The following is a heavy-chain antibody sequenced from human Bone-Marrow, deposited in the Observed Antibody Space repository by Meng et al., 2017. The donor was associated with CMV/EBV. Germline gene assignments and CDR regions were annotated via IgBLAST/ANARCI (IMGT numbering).Heavy chain of an antibody. V-gene: IGHV3-30*03. CDR2: VSSDGNRK. D-gene: IGHD2-21*01. Sequence: LSYAASGFTFNNYAMQWVRQAPGKGLEWVSVVSSDGNRKYYADFLKGRFATSRDNSKNTVYLQVNSLTSEDTAVYFCSRGFHGPDSWGQGTLVTVSS. J-gene: IGHJ4*02. CDR3: SRGFHGPDS. CDR1: GFTFNNYA.